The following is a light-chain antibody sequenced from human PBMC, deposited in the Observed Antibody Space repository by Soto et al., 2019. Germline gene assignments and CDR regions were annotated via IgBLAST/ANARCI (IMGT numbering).Light chain of an antibody. Sequence: DIQLTQSPPTLSASVGDRDTITYRASQSIRYYLAWYQQMPGKAPKLLIYGASSLQSGVPSRFSGSGSGTEFTLTISSLQPEDLATYYCQQLNSYPLTFGGGTKVDIK. CDR1: QSIRYY. CDR2: GAS. CDR3: QQLNSYPLT. V-gene: IGKV1-5*01. J-gene: IGKJ4*01.